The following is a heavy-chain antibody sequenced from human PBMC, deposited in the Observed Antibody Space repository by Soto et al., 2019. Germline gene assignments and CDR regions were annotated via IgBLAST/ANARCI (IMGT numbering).Heavy chain of an antibody. Sequence: SETLSLTCTVSGGSISSYYWSWIRQPPGKGLEWIGYIYYSGSTNYNPSLKSRVTISVDTSKNQFSLKLSSVTAADTAVYYCARVSYSSGWSYYYYMDVWGKGTTVTVSS. CDR1: GGSISSYY. D-gene: IGHD6-19*01. CDR2: IYYSGST. CDR3: ARVSYSSGWSYYYYMDV. J-gene: IGHJ6*03. V-gene: IGHV4-59*01.